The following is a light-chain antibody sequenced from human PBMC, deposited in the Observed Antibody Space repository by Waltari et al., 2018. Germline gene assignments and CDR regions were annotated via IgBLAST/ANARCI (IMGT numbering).Light chain of an antibody. CDR1: QSVSSY. CDR3: QQRSNWLT. V-gene: IGKV3D-11*02. Sequence: EIVLTPSPATLPLSPGETATLSCRASQSVSSYLACYQQKPGQAPRLLIYDASNRATGIPARFSGSGPGTDFTLTISSLEPEDFAVYYCQQRSNWLTFGGGTKVEIK. J-gene: IGKJ4*01. CDR2: DAS.